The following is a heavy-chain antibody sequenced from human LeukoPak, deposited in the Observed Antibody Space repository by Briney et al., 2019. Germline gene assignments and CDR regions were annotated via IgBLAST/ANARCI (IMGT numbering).Heavy chain of an antibody. CDR1: GGSFSGYY. D-gene: IGHD3-22*01. J-gene: IGHJ3*02. V-gene: IGHV4-34*01. CDR3: AGTMIVVVITPRRGDAFDI. CDR2: INHSGST. Sequence: SETLSLTCAVYGGSFSGYYWSWIRQPPGKGLEWIGEINHSGSTNYNPSLKSRVTISVDTSKNQFSLKLSSVTAADTAVYYCAGTMIVVVITPRRGDAFDIWGQGTMVTVSS.